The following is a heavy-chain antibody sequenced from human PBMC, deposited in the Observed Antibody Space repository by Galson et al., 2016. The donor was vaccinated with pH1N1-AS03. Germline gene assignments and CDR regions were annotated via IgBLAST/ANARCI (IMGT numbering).Heavy chain of an antibody. CDR3: VRQQLRGSVGFPVKNAFDI. V-gene: IGHV5-51*03. CDR2: IYPGDSDT. J-gene: IGHJ3*02. CDR1: GYSFTNYW. D-gene: IGHD6-13*01. Sequence: QSGAEVKKPGESLKISCKTSGYSFTNYWIGWMRQMPGQGLEWMGMIYPGDSDTRYSPSFQGQVTISADKSIRTAYLQWSSLKASDIAMYYCVRQQLRGSVGFPVKNAFDIWGQGTFVTVSS.